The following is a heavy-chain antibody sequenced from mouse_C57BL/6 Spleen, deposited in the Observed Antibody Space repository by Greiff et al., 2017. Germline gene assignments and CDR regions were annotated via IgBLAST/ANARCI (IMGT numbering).Heavy chain of an antibody. Sequence: GGGLVQPKGSLKLSCAASGFSFNTYAMYWVRQAPGKGWEWVARIRSKSNNYATYYADSVKDRFTFSRDDSEGRLYLQMNNLKTEDTAMYYCVSLLDWFAYWGQGALVTVSA. D-gene: IGHD2-10*02. CDR3: VSLLDWFAY. CDR2: IRSKSNNYAT. V-gene: IGHV10-1*01. J-gene: IGHJ3*01. CDR1: GFSFNTYA.